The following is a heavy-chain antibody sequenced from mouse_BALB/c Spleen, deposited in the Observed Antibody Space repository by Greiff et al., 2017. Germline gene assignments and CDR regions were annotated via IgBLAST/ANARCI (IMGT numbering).Heavy chain of an antibody. CDR2: ISYSGST. V-gene: IGHV3-8*02. CDR3: ARDRYYGSSYFDY. Sequence: EVQLKESGPSLVKPSQTLSLTCSVTGDSITSGYWNWIRKFPGNKLEYMGYISYSGSTYYNPSLKSRISITRDTSKNQYYLQLNSVTTEDTATYYCARDRYYGSSYFDYWGQGTTLTVSS. CDR1: GDSITSGY. D-gene: IGHD1-1*01. J-gene: IGHJ2*01.